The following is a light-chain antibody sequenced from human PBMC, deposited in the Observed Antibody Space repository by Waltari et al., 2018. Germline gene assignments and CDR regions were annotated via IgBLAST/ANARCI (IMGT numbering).Light chain of an antibody. Sequence: IQMSPSPSSLSASVGHRVTTTCRASQGIKPNLHGSHQKPGRPPSLLIYKLNTWHSGVPSRFSGRGSGKEFTLTINSLQPEDFGTYFGRQGDSNPRTFGQGTKVDVK. CDR2: KLN. J-gene: IGKJ1*01. V-gene: IGKV1-17*01. CDR1: QGIKPN. CDR3: RQGDSNPRT.